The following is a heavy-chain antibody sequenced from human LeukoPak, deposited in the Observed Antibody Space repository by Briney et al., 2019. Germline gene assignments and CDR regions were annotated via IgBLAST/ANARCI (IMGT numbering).Heavy chain of an antibody. CDR3: AKDPYLRDFWSGYFDY. D-gene: IGHD3-3*01. Sequence: GGSLRLSCAASGFIFSNYGMNWVRQAPGKGLEWVAAISASGSATSYADSVRGRFTISRDNSKSTTYLQMNSLRAEDTAVFYCAKDPYLRDFWSGYFDYWGQGIPVTVSS. V-gene: IGHV3-23*01. CDR2: ISASGSAT. J-gene: IGHJ4*02. CDR1: GFIFSNYG.